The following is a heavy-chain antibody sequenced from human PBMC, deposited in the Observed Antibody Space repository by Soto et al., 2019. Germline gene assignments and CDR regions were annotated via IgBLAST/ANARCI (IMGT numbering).Heavy chain of an antibody. CDR1: GFTFRSYA. V-gene: IGHV3-23*04. Sequence: EVQLVESGGGLVKPGGSLRLSCAASGFTFRSYAMSWVRQAPGKGLEWVSAIGVSGGLTYYVDSVKGRFTISRDNSQNTLYLQMNSLRAEDTAVYYCAKDLGGVDTWNDFDYWGQGTLVTVSS. CDR2: IGVSGGLT. D-gene: IGHD1-1*01. CDR3: AKDLGGVDTWNDFDY. J-gene: IGHJ4*02.